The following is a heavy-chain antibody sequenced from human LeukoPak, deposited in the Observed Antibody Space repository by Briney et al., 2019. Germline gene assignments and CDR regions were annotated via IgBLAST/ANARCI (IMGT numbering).Heavy chain of an antibody. CDR3: AKGDSSGYHYGYFDY. Sequence: PGGSLRLSCAPSGFTFSTYNMNWVRQAPGKGLEWVSYISSTSSTIYYADSVKGRFTISRDNDKNSLYLQMNSLRAEGTAVYYCAKGDSSGYHYGYFDYWGQGTLVTVSS. J-gene: IGHJ4*02. V-gene: IGHV3-48*01. CDR1: GFTFSTYN. D-gene: IGHD3-22*01. CDR2: ISSTSSTI.